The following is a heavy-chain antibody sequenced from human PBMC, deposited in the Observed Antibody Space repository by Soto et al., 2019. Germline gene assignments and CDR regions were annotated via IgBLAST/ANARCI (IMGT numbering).Heavy chain of an antibody. J-gene: IGHJ5*02. Sequence: SETLSLTCTVSGDSIISSDFYWGWVRQPPGKGLEWIGSIFYLGSSYYNPSPKSRVTMSVDTSKNQFSLRLRSVTAADTALYFCARHSLALRKNNWFDPWGQGIMVTVSS. V-gene: IGHV4-39*01. CDR1: GDSIISSDFY. CDR2: IFYLGSS. D-gene: IGHD3-3*02. CDR3: ARHSLALRKNNWFDP.